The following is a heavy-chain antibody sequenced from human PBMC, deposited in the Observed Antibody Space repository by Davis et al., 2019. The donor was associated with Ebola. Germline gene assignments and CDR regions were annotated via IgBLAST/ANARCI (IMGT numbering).Heavy chain of an antibody. CDR2: TKSKTYGGTI. CDR1: GFTFSHAR. V-gene: IGHV3-15*01. CDR3: TTGSNLLPHGFDI. Sequence: PGGSLRLSCAASGFTFSHARMSWVRQAPGKGLEWVGRTKSKTYGGTIDYAAPVKGRFTISRDDSKNIVYLQMNSLQTEDTAVYYCTTGSNLLPHGFDIWGQGTMVTVSS. J-gene: IGHJ3*02. D-gene: IGHD1-14*01.